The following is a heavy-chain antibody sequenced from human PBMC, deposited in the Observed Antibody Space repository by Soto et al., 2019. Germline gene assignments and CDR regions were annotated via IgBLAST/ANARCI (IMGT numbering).Heavy chain of an antibody. J-gene: IGHJ6*02. D-gene: IGHD4-17*01. V-gene: IGHV3-21*01. Sequence: EVQLVESGGGLVKPGGSLRLSCAASGFTFSSYSMNWVRQAPGKGLEWVSSISSSSSYIYYADPVKGRFTLSRDNAHKSPSLQMNSLTAEDTAVYYCATDNSGAGDYDYYYRMHVWGHGTTVTVSS. CDR1: GFTFSSYS. CDR3: ATDNSGAGDYDYYYRMHV. CDR2: ISSSSSYI.